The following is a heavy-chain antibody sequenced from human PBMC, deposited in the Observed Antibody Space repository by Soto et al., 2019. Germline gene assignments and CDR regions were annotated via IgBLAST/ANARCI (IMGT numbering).Heavy chain of an antibody. V-gene: IGHV1-8*01. J-gene: IGHJ3*02. CDR1: GYTFTSYD. CDR2: MNPNSGNT. CDR3: ARFPSSWTWRCAFDI. D-gene: IGHD6-13*01. Sequence: ASVKVSCKASGYTFTSYDINWVRQATGQGLEWMGWMNPNSGNTGYAQKFQGRATMTRNTSISTAYMELSSLRSEDTALYYCARFPSSWTWRCAFDIWGQGTMVTVSS.